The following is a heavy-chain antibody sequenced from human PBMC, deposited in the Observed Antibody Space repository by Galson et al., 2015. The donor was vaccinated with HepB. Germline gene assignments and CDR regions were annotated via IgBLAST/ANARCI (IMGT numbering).Heavy chain of an antibody. CDR3: ARGDDIVVVPAAIADYNWFDP. D-gene: IGHD2-2*01. J-gene: IGHJ5*02. CDR2: INPNSGGT. CDR1: GYTFTGYY. V-gene: IGHV1-2*02. Sequence: SVKVSCKASGYTFTGYYMHWVRQAPGQGLEWMGWINPNSGGTNYAQKFQGRVTMTRDTSISTAYMELSRLRSDDTAVYYCARGDDIVVVPAAIADYNWFDPWGQGTLVTVSS.